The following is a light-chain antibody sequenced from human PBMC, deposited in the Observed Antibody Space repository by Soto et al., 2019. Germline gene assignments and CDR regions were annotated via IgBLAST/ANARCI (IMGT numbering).Light chain of an antibody. CDR2: EGS. CDR1: SSDVGTYNL. V-gene: IGLV2-23*01. Sequence: QSALTQPASVSGSPGQSITISCTGTSSDVGTYNLVSWYQQHPGKAPKLMIYEGSKRPSGVSNRFSGSKSGNTASLTISGLQAEDEADYYCYSYAGSSTLVFGGGTKL. CDR3: YSYAGSSTLV. J-gene: IGLJ2*01.